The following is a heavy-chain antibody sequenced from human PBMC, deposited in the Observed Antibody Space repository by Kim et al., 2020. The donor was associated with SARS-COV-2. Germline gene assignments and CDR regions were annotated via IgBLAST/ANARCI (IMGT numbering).Heavy chain of an antibody. J-gene: IGHJ4*02. D-gene: IGHD4-17*01. CDR2: IYYSGST. CDR3: ARGYYGDYVPFDY. CDR1: GGSISSSSYY. Sequence: SETLSLTCTVSGGSISSSSYYWGWIRQPPGKGLEWIGSIYYSGSTYYNPSLKSRVTISVDTSKNQFSLKLSSVTAADTAVYYCARGYYGDYVPFDYWGQGTLVTVSS. V-gene: IGHV4-39*01.